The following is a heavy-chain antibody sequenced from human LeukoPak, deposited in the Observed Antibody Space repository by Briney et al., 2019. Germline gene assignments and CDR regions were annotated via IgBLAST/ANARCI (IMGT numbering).Heavy chain of an antibody. V-gene: IGHV1-69*05. CDR1: GGTFSSYA. CDR3: ASVQTYYYYMDV. J-gene: IGHJ6*03. Sequence: SVKVSCKASGGTFSSYAISWVRQAPGQGLEWMGGIIPIFGTANYAQKFQGRVTITTDESTSTAYMELSSLRSEDTAVYYCASVQTYYYYMDVWGKGTTVTVFS. CDR2: IIPIFGTA.